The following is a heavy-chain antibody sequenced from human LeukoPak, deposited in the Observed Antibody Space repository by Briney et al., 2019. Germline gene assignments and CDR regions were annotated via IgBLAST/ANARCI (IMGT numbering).Heavy chain of an antibody. Sequence: ASVKVSCKASGYTFTGYYMHWVRQAPGQGLEWMGWINSNSGGTNYAQKFQGRVTMTRDTSISTAYMELSRLRSDDTAVYYCARDVDSIVVVPAAPYNWFDPWGQGTLVTVSS. CDR1: GYTFTGYY. CDR3: ARDVDSIVVVPAAPYNWFDP. V-gene: IGHV1-2*02. CDR2: INSNSGGT. J-gene: IGHJ5*02. D-gene: IGHD2-2*01.